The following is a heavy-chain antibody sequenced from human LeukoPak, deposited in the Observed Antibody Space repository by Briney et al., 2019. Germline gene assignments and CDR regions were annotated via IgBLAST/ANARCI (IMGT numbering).Heavy chain of an antibody. J-gene: IGHJ5*02. CDR1: GYSLTSYG. CDR3: ARVGWELLYVNWFDP. V-gene: IGHV1-18*01. CDR2: ISAYNGNT. D-gene: IGHD1-26*01. Sequence: ASVKVSCKASGYSLTSYGISWVRQAPGQGLEWMGWISAYNGNTNYARKLQGRVTMTTDTSTSTAYMELRSLRSDDTAVYYCARVGWELLYVNWFDPWGQGTLVTVSS.